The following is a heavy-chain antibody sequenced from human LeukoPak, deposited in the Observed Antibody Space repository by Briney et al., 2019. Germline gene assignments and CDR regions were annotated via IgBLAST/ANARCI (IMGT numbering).Heavy chain of an antibody. D-gene: IGHD1-1*01. CDR3: ASTTLRYLI. CDR1: GYSISSGYY. V-gene: IGHV4-38-2*01. Sequence: SETLSLICAVSGYSISSGYYWGWIRQPPGKGLEWIGSIYHSGSTYYNPSLKSRVTISVDTSKNQFSLKLSSVTAADTAVYYCASTTLRYLIWGQGTMVTVSS. CDR2: IYHSGST. J-gene: IGHJ3*02.